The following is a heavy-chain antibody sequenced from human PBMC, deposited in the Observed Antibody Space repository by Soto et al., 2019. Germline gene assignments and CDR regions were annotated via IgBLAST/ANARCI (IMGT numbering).Heavy chain of an antibody. V-gene: IGHV3-11*06. CDR1: GFTFSDYY. J-gene: IGHJ4*02. Sequence: GGSLRLSCAASGFTFSDYYMSWIRQAPGKGLEWVSYISSSSSYTDYADSVKGRFTISRDNAKNSLYLQMNSLRAEDTAVYYCARAPSSAPFDYWGQGTLVTVSS. CDR3: ARAPSSAPFDY. D-gene: IGHD6-19*01. CDR2: ISSSSSYT.